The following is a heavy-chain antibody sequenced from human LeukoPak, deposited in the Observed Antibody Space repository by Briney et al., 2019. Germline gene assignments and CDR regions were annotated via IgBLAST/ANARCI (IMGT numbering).Heavy chain of an antibody. V-gene: IGHV1-46*01. J-gene: IGHJ4*02. Sequence: GASVKVSCKASGYTFTSYDINWVRQAPGQGLEWMGIINPSGGSTSYAQKFQGRVTMTRDTSTSTVYMELSSLRSEDTAVYYCARAGKGYVYWGQGTLVTVSS. CDR1: GYTFTSYD. CDR3: ARAGKGYVY. D-gene: IGHD3-10*01. CDR2: INPSGGST.